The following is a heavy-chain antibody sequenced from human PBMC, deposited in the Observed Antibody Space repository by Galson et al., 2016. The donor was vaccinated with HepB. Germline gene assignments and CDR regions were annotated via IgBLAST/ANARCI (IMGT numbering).Heavy chain of an antibody. CDR2: ISSNGGST. J-gene: IGHJ6*02. CDR3: VKTVTVHYYYYYGMDV. Sequence: SLRLSCAASGFTFSSYAMHWVRQAPGKGLEYVSAISSNGGSTYYADSVKGRFTISRDNSKNTLYLQMSSLRAEDTAVYYCVKTVTVHYYYYYGMDVWGQGPTVTVSS. CDR1: GFTFSSYA. D-gene: IGHD4-11*01. V-gene: IGHV3-64D*06.